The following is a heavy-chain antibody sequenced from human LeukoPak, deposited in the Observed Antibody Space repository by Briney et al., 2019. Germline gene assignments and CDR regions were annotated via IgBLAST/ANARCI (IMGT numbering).Heavy chain of an antibody. J-gene: IGHJ3*02. CDR2: ISAYNGNT. Sequence: ASVTVSCKASGYTFTIYGISWVRQAPGQGLEWMGWISAYNGNTNYAQKLQGRVTMTTDTSTSTAYMELRSLRFDDTAVYYCARYTAMGPETDAFDIWGQGTMVTVSS. V-gene: IGHV1-18*01. D-gene: IGHD5-18*01. CDR3: ARYTAMGPETDAFDI. CDR1: GYTFTIYG.